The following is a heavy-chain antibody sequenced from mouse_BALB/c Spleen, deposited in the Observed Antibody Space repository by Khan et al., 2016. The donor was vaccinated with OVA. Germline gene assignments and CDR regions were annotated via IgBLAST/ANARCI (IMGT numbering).Heavy chain of an antibody. J-gene: IGHJ1*01. D-gene: IGHD1-1*01. Sequence: QVQLKESGPGLVAPSQSLSITCTVSGFSLTNYDISWMRQTPGKGLEWLGVIWTGGGTYYNSVFMSRLSITKDNSKSQVFLKMNSQQADATAIYYCVRRGNYYGIFYWYFDVWGAGTTVTVSS. V-gene: IGHV2-9-2*01. CDR2: IWTGGGT. CDR1: GFSLTNYD. CDR3: VRRGNYYGIFYWYFDV.